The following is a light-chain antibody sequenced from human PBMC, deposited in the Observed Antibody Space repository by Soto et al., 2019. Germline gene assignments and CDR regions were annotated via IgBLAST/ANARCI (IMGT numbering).Light chain of an antibody. CDR1: QDISNY. Sequence: DIQMTQSPSSLSASVGDRVTITCQASQDISNYLNWYQQKPGKAPKLLIYDASNLETGVPSRFSGSGSGTDFTFTISSLQPEDIATYYCQQYDNLPFVFTFGPGTKVDIK. V-gene: IGKV1-33*01. CDR2: DAS. J-gene: IGKJ3*01. CDR3: QQYDNLPFVFT.